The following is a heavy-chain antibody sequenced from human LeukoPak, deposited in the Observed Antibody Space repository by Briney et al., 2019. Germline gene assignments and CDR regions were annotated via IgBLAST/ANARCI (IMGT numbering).Heavy chain of an antibody. CDR2: IYYSGST. CDR1: GGSISSGGYY. Sequence: SETLSLTCTVSGGSISSGGYYWSRIRQHPGKGLEWIGYIYYSGSTYYNPSLKSRVTISVDTSKNQFSLKLSSVTAADTAVYYCASSGIAAAVNYWGQGTLVTVSS. V-gene: IGHV4-31*03. D-gene: IGHD6-13*01. J-gene: IGHJ4*02. CDR3: ASSGIAAAVNY.